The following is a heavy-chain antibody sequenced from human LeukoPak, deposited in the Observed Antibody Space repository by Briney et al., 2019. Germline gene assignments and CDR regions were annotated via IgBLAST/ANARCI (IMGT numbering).Heavy chain of an antibody. CDR3: ARAGGGYFDY. V-gene: IGHV3-7*03. J-gene: IGHJ4*02. CDR2: ITEDGSET. D-gene: IGHD4-23*01. Sequence: GGSLRLSCAVSGFTFSSYWMSWVRQAPGMGLELVANITEDGSETYYVDSVKGRFTISRDNARNSVYLQMDRLRAGDTAVYYCARAGGGYFDYWGQGTLVTVSS. CDR1: GFTFSSYW.